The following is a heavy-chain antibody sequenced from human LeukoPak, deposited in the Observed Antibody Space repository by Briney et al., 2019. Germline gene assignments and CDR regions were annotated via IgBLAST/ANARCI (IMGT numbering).Heavy chain of an antibody. V-gene: IGHV4-34*01. CDR3: ARGRGYCSGGSCYSASGAFDY. J-gene: IGHJ4*02. Sequence: SETLSLTCAVYGGSFSGYYWSWIRQPPGKGLEWIGEINHNGSTNYNPSLKSRVTISVDTSKNQFSLKLSSVTAADTAVYYCARGRGYCSGGSCYSASGAFDYWGQGTLVTVSS. D-gene: IGHD2-15*01. CDR2: INHNGST. CDR1: GGSFSGYY.